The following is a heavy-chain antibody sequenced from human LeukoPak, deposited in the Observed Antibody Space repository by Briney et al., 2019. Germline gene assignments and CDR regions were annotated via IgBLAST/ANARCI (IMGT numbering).Heavy chain of an antibody. D-gene: IGHD2-2*01. J-gene: IGHJ3*02. V-gene: IGHV3-21*01. CDR1: GFTFSSYS. CDR3: ARDGPARDTDAFDI. CDR2: ISSSSSSI. Sequence: GGSRRLSCAASGFTFSSYSMNWVRQAPGKGLEWVSSISSSSSSIYYAGSVKGRFTISRDNAKNSLYLRMNSLRAEDTAVYYCARDGPARDTDAFDIWGQGTMVTVSS.